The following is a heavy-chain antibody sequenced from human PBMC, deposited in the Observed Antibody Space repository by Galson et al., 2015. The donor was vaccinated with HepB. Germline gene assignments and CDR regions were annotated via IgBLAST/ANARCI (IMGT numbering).Heavy chain of an antibody. CDR2: INPNSGGT. J-gene: IGHJ4*02. CDR3: TRLGDLSGYSSL. V-gene: IGHV1-2*06. Sequence: SVKVSCKASGYTFTGYYMHWVRQAPGQGLEWMGRINPNSGGTDYAQKFQGRVTMTRDTSISTAYMELSSLRSDDTAVYYCTRLGDLSGYSSLWGQGTLVTVSS. D-gene: IGHD6-13*01. CDR1: GYTFTGYY.